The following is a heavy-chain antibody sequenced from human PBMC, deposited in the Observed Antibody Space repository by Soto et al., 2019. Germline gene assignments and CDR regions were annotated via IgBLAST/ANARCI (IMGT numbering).Heavy chain of an antibody. V-gene: IGHV1-69*13. CDR3: ARAPIIVGVNTYENYFDT. CDR1: GGTISNSV. Sequence: ASVKVSCKASGGTISNSVISWVRQAPGHGLEWMGGIIPLFDTANYAQKFQGRVTIIADESTSTAYMELSRLRSDDTAIYYCARAPIIVGVNTYENYFDTWGQGTLVTVSS. D-gene: IGHD3-3*01. J-gene: IGHJ4*02. CDR2: IIPLFDTA.